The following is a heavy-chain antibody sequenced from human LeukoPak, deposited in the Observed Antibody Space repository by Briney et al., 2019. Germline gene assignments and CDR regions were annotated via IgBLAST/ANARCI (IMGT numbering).Heavy chain of an antibody. CDR2: ISSSSSTI. D-gene: IGHD2-2*01. CDR1: GFTFDDYG. CDR3: ARGGCSSTSCYSWFDP. J-gene: IGHJ5*02. Sequence: GGSLRLSCAASGFTFDDYGMSWVRQAPGKGLEWVSYISSSSSTIYYADSVKGRFTISRDNAKNSLYLQMNSLRAEDTAVYYCARGGCSSTSCYSWFDPWGQGTLVTVSS. V-gene: IGHV3-48*01.